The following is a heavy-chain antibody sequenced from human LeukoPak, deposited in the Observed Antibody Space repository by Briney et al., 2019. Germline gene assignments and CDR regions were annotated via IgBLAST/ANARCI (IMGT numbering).Heavy chain of an antibody. CDR3: ARDNSDFDY. CDR2: IYHSGST. CDR1: GYSISSGYY. D-gene: IGHD4-23*01. J-gene: IGHJ4*02. V-gene: IGHV4-38-2*02. Sequence: PSETLSLTCAVSGYSISSGYYWGWIRQPPGKGLEWIGSIYHSGSTYYNPSLKSRVTISVDTSKNQFSLKLSSVTAADPAVYYCARDNSDFDYWGQGTLVTVSS.